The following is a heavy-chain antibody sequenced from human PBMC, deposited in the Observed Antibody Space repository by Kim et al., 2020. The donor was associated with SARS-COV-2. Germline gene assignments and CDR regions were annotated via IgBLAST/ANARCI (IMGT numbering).Heavy chain of an antibody. J-gene: IGHJ4*02. V-gene: IGHV3-30*04. D-gene: IGHD3-10*01. Sequence: GGSLRLSCAASGFTFSSYAMHWVRQAPGKGLEWVAVISYDGSNKYYADSVKGRFTISRDNSKNTLYLQMNSLRAEDTDVYYCARDELLWFGELSGYWGQG. CDR3: ARDELLWFGELSGY. CDR2: ISYDGSNK. CDR1: GFTFSSYA.